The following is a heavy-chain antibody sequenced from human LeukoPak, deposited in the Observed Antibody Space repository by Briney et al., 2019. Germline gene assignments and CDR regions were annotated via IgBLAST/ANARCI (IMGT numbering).Heavy chain of an antibody. Sequence: GASVKVSCKASGYTFTSYDINWVRQATGQGLEWMGWMNPNSGNTGYAQKFQGRVTMTRNTSISTAYMELSSLRSEDTAVYYCARGWSSSGSPVTDAFDIWGQGTMVTVSS. CDR1: GYTFTSYD. V-gene: IGHV1-8*01. CDR3: ARGWSSSGSPVTDAFDI. J-gene: IGHJ3*02. D-gene: IGHD6-19*01. CDR2: MNPNSGNT.